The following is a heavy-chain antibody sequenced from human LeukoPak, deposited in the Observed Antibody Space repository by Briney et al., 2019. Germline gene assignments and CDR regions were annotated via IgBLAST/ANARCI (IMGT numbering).Heavy chain of an antibody. D-gene: IGHD5-12*01. CDR3: AKAAEWLRSPFDY. Sequence: GGSLRLSCAASGFTFSTYGLPWVRQAPGKGLEWVTFIRYDGNYKYYAGSVKGRFTISRDNSKSTLYLQMNSLRADDTAVYYCAKAAEWLRSPFDYWGQGTLVTVSS. CDR1: GFTFSTYG. V-gene: IGHV3-30*02. CDR2: IRYDGNYK. J-gene: IGHJ4*02.